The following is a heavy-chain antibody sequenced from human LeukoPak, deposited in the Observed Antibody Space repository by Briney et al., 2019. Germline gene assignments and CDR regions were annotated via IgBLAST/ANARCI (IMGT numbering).Heavy chain of an antibody. Sequence: ASVKVSCKASGYTFTSYAMHWVRQAPGQRLEWMGWINAGNGNTKYSQKFLGRVTITRDTSASTAYMELSSLRSEDMAVYYCARGFIAVAGTELDYWGQGTLVTVSS. J-gene: IGHJ4*02. CDR1: GYTFTSYA. CDR3: ARGFIAVAGTELDY. D-gene: IGHD6-19*01. CDR2: INAGNGNT. V-gene: IGHV1-3*01.